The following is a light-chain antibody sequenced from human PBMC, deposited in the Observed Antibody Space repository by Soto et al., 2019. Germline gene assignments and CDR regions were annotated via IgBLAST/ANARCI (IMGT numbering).Light chain of an antibody. CDR3: QSYDSSLSGAWV. CDR1: SSNIGAGYS. CDR2: GNR. Sequence: QSVLTQPPSVSGAPGQTVTISCTGSSSNIGAGYSVHWYQQFPGTAPKLLIYGNRNRPSGVPDRFSGSQSGTSASLAITGLQAEDEADYYCQSYDSSLSGAWVFGGGAKRTGL. V-gene: IGLV1-40*01. J-gene: IGLJ3*02.